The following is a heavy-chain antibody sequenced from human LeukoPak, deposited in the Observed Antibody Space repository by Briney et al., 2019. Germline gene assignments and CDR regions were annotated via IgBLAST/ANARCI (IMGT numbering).Heavy chain of an antibody. CDR2: ISSSSNYI. J-gene: IGHJ6*03. D-gene: IGHD6-19*01. CDR3: ARDSSGWYWASGYYYYYYMDV. CDR1: RFTFSSYS. V-gene: IGHV3-21*01. Sequence: PGGSLRLSCAASRFTFSSYSMNWVRQAPGKGLEWVSSISSSSNYIYYADSVKGRFTISRDNAKNSLYLQMNSLRAEDTAVYYCARDSSGWYWASGYYYYYYMDVWGKGTTVTVSS.